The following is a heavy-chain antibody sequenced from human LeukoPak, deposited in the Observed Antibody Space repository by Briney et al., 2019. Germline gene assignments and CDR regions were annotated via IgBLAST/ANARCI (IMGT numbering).Heavy chain of an antibody. J-gene: IGHJ6*02. V-gene: IGHV3-30*03. CDR3: ARDDYGMDV. Sequence: GGSLRLSCAASGFAFSNYAMHWARQAPGKGLEWVAVISYDGNNKYYADSVKGRFTISRDNSKNTLYLQMNSLRVEDTAVYYCARDDYGMDVWGQGTTVTVSS. CDR2: ISYDGNNK. CDR1: GFAFSNYA.